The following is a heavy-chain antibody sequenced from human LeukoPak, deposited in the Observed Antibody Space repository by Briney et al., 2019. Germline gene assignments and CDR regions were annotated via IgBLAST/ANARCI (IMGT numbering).Heavy chain of an antibody. CDR3: ARDDCSSTSCYQDAFNI. Sequence: ASVKVSCKASGYTFTSYGISWVRQAPGQGLEWMGWISAYNGNTNYAQKLQGRVTMTTDTSTSTAYMELRSLRSDDTAVYYCARDDCSSTSCYQDAFNIWGQGTMVTVSS. D-gene: IGHD2-2*01. CDR2: ISAYNGNT. J-gene: IGHJ3*02. V-gene: IGHV1-18*01. CDR1: GYTFTSYG.